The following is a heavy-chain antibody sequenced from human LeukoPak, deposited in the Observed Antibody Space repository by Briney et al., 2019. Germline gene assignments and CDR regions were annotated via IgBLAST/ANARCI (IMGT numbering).Heavy chain of an antibody. J-gene: IGHJ5*02. CDR3: ARGQDRWFDP. V-gene: IGHV1-2*06. CDR2: INPNSGGT. CDR1: GYTFTSYG. Sequence: GASVKVSCKASGYTFTSYGISWVRQAPGQGLEWMGRINPNSGGTNYAQKFQGRVTMTRDTSISTAYMELSRLRSDDTAVYYCARGQDRWFDPWGQGTLVTVSS. D-gene: IGHD2-15*01.